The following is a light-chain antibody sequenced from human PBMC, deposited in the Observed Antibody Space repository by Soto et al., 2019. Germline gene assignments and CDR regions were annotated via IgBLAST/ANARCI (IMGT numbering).Light chain of an antibody. V-gene: IGKV3-11*01. CDR1: QSVSSS. J-gene: IGKJ4*01. CDR3: QQRSSWPLT. Sequence: EIVLTQSPATLSLSPGETATLSCRASQSVSSSLAWYQQKPGQTPRLLIYDASNRATGISARFSGSGSGTDFTLTVSSLEPEDFAVYYCQQRSSWPLTFGGGTKVEIK. CDR2: DAS.